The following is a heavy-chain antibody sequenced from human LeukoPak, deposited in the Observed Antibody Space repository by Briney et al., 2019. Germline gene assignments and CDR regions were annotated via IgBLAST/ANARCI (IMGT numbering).Heavy chain of an antibody. CDR1: GYIFSTNM. CDR2: ILPGGKES. J-gene: IGHJ4*02. V-gene: IGHV3-7*01. Sequence: GGSLRLSCVVSGYIFSTNMMTWVRQAPGKGLEWVATILPGGKESYRVESVKGRFTVSRDNAKSSLFLQMNSLRADDTAVYYCMSAHGYWGQGTLVTVSS. CDR3: MSAHGY.